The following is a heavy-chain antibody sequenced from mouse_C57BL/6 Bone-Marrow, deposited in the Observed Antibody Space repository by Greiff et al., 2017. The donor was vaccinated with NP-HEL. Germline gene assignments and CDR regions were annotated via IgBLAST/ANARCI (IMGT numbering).Heavy chain of an antibody. Sequence: VQLQQSGPELVKPGASVKISCKASGYTFTDYYMNWVKQSHGKSLEWIGDINPNNGGTSYNQKFKGKATLTVDKSSSTAYMELRSLTSEDSAVYYCADYGEGFAYWGQGTLVTVSA. J-gene: IGHJ3*01. D-gene: IGHD2-4*01. V-gene: IGHV1-26*01. CDR3: ADYGEGFAY. CDR2: INPNNGGT. CDR1: GYTFTDYY.